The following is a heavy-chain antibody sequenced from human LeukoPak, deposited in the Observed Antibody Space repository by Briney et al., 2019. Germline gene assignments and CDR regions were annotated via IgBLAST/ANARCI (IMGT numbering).Heavy chain of an antibody. CDR1: GFTFSSYA. Sequence: GGSLRLSCAASGFTFSSYAMSWVRQAPGKGLEWVSAISGSGGSTDYADSVKGRFTISRDNSKNTLYLQMNSLRAEDTAVYYCATGGWLVENGYWGQGTLVTVSS. D-gene: IGHD6-19*01. V-gene: IGHV3-23*01. CDR2: ISGSGGST. CDR3: ATGGWLVENGY. J-gene: IGHJ4*02.